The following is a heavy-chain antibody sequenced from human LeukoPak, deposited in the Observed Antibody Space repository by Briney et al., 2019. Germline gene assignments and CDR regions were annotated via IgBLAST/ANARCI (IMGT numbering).Heavy chain of an antibody. CDR2: IYYSGST. CDR3: ARTTYYYYMDV. CDR1: GGSISSYY. Sequence: PSKTLSLTCTVSGGSISSYYWSWIRQPPGKGLEWIGYIYYSGSTNYNPSLKSRVTISVDTSKNQFSLKLSSVTAADTAVYYCARTTYYYYMDVWGKGTTVTVSS. D-gene: IGHD1-1*01. J-gene: IGHJ6*03. V-gene: IGHV4-59*01.